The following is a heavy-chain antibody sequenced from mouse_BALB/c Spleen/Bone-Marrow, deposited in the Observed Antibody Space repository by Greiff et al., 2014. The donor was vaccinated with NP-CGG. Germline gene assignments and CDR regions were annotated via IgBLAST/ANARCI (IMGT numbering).Heavy chain of an antibody. CDR1: GYTFTGYV. CDR3: ASDGVDYFDY. Sequence: EVQLQQSEPELVKPGASVKMSCKASGYTFTGYVMHWVKQRPGKGLEWIGYINPYNDGTKYNEKFKSKATLTSDKSSSTAYMELSSLTPEDSAVDYCASDGVDYFDYWGQGTTLTVSS. CDR2: INPYNDGT. J-gene: IGHJ2*01. V-gene: IGHV1-14*01.